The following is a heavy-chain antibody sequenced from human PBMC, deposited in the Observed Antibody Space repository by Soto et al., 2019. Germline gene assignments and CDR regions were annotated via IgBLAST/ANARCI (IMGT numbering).Heavy chain of an antibody. J-gene: IGHJ6*02. Sequence: QVQLVQSGAEVNKPGSSVKVSCKASGGTFSSYAISWVRQAPGQGLEWMGGIIPIFGTANYAQKFQGRVTITADESTSTAYMELSSLRSEDTAVYYCARRDIVVVPAVTYYYYYGMDVWGQGTTVTVSS. D-gene: IGHD2-2*01. CDR1: GGTFSSYA. CDR2: IIPIFGTA. CDR3: ARRDIVVVPAVTYYYYYGMDV. V-gene: IGHV1-69*01.